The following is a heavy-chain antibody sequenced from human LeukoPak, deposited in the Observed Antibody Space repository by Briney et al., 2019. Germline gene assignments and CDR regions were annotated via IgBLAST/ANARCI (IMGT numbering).Heavy chain of an antibody. Sequence: SETLSLTCTVSGGSISSSSYYWGWIRQPPGKGLEWIGEINHSGSTNYNPSLKSRVTISVDTSKNQFSLKLSSVTAADTAVYYCARRGFDSSGYSGLDFDYWGQGTLVTVSS. CDR2: INHSGST. J-gene: IGHJ4*02. CDR1: GGSISSSSYY. CDR3: ARRGFDSSGYSGLDFDY. D-gene: IGHD3-22*01. V-gene: IGHV4-39*07.